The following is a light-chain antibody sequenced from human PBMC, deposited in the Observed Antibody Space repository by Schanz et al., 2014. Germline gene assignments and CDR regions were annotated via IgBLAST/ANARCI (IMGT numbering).Light chain of an antibody. J-gene: IGLJ2*01. Sequence: QSVLTQPPSVSGAPGQRVTLSCTGSSSNIGAGYDVHWYQQLPGTAPKLLIYGNTNRPSGVPDRFSGSKSATSASLAITGLQAEDEGDYYCHSYDSFLSAVVFGGGTKLTVL. CDR3: HSYDSFLSAVV. CDR1: SSNIGAGYD. V-gene: IGLV1-40*01. CDR2: GNT.